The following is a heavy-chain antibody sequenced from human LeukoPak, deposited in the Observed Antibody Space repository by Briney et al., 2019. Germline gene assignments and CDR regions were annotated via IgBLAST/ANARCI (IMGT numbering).Heavy chain of an antibody. V-gene: IGHV3-66*01. CDR3: ARDKLDGSGNPFDY. Sequence: PGGSLRLSCAVSGFTFGSYAMTWVRQAPGKGLEWVSVIYSGGSTYYADSVKGRFTISRDNSKNTLYLQMNSLRAEDTAVYYCARDKLDGSGNPFDYWGQGTLVTVSS. CDR2: IYSGGST. D-gene: IGHD3-10*01. CDR1: GFTFGSYA. J-gene: IGHJ4*02.